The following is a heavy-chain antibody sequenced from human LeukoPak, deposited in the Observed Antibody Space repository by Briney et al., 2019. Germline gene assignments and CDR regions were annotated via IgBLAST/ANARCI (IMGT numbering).Heavy chain of an antibody. Sequence: SETLSLTCTVSGGSISNYYWSWIRQPPGKGLEWIGYIYYSGSTNYNPSLKSRVTISVDTSKNQFSLKLSSVTAADTAVYYCARVTAAAGYYWYFDLWGRGTLVTVSS. CDR2: IYYSGST. J-gene: IGHJ2*01. D-gene: IGHD6-13*01. CDR3: ARVTAAAGYYWYFDL. V-gene: IGHV4-59*01. CDR1: GGSISNYY.